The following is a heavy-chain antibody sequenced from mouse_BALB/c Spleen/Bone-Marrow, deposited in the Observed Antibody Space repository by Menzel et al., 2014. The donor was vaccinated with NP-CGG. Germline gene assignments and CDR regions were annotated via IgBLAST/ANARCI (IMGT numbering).Heavy chain of an antibody. CDR3: ARLGYYGYFVD. Sequence: EVMLVESGGGLVQPGGSLKLSCAASGFDFRRYWMSWVRQAPGKGLEWIGEINPESSTINHTPSLKDKFIISRDNAKNTLYLQMSKVRSEDTALYYCARLGYYGYFVDWGQGTTLTVSS. J-gene: IGHJ2*01. CDR1: GFDFRRYW. V-gene: IGHV4-1*02. CDR2: INPESSTI. D-gene: IGHD2-3*01.